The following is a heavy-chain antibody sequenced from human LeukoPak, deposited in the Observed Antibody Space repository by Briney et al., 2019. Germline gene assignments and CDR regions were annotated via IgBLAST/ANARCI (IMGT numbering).Heavy chain of an antibody. CDR1: GFTVSSNY. V-gene: IGHV3-53*01. Sequence: GGSLRLSCAASGFTVSSNYMSWVRQAPGKGLDWVSVIYSGGNTYYADSVKGRFTISRDNSKNTLYLQMNSLRAEDTAVYYCARDGIVGAIDYWGQGTLVTVSS. CDR3: ARDGIVGAIDY. D-gene: IGHD1-26*01. CDR2: IYSGGNT. J-gene: IGHJ4*02.